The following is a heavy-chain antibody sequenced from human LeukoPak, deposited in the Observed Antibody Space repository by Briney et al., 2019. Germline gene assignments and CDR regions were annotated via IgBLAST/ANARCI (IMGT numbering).Heavy chain of an antibody. CDR2: ISRSSSYI. V-gene: IGHV3-21*01. D-gene: IGHD3-22*01. CDR1: GFTFSSYS. CDR3: ARDDGYYSDY. Sequence: GGSLRLSCAASGFTFSSYSMNWVRQAPGKGLEWVSFISRSSSYIYYADSLKGRFTISRDNAKNSLYLQMNSLRAEDTAVYYCARDDGYYSDYWGQGTLVTVSS. J-gene: IGHJ4*02.